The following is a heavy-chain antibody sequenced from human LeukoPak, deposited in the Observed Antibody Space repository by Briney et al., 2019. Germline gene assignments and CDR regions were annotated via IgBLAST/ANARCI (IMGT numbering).Heavy chain of an antibody. CDR3: ARVGYVSAWYPFDY. CDR2: TYTSGST. Sequence: PSETLSLTCTVSGGSISSYDWSWIRQPAGKGLEWIGRTYTSGSTNYNPSLKSRVTISIDTSKNQFSLKLSSVTAADTAVYYCARVGYVSAWYPFDYWGQGTPVIVSS. J-gene: IGHJ4*02. CDR1: GGSISSYD. V-gene: IGHV4-4*07. D-gene: IGHD6-19*01.